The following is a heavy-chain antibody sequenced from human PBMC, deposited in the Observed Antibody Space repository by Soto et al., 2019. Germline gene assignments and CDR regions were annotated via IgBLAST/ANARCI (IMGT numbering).Heavy chain of an antibody. J-gene: IGHJ6*02. Sequence: EVQLVESGGGLVQPGRSLRLSCAASGFTFDDYAMHWVRQAPGKGLEWVSGISWNSGSIGYADSVKGRFTISRDNAKNSLYLQMNSLRAEDTALYYCAKEFWNGHSSSWYPSVWGQGTTVTVSS. CDR3: AKEFWNGHSSSWYPSV. V-gene: IGHV3-9*01. CDR2: ISWNSGSI. CDR1: GFTFDDYA. D-gene: IGHD6-13*01.